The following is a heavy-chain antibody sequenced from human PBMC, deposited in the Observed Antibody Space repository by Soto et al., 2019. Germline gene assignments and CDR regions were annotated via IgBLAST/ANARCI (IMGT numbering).Heavy chain of an antibody. D-gene: IGHD1-7*01. CDR2: TYSGGYT. CDR3: AREVSGTSFDY. V-gene: IGHV3-53*01. CDR1: RFTVSSNY. J-gene: IGHJ4*02. Sequence: GGSLRLSCAASRFTVSSNYMNWGRQAPGKGLEWVSATYSGGYTYYADSVKGRFTISRDNSKNTLYLQMNSLRAEDTAVYYCAREVSGTSFDYWGQGTLVKVSS.